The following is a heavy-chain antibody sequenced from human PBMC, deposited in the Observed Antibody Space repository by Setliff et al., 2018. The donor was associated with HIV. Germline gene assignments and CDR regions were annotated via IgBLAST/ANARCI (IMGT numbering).Heavy chain of an antibody. J-gene: IGHJ4*02. CDR1: GLSFSSYS. CDR3: AVTYNNYFDY. Sequence: GGSLRLSCVGSGLSFSSYSMNWVRQAPGKGLEWISYINSNSRTIYYADSVKGRFTISRDNGENSVYLQMNSLRAEDTAVYYCAVTYNNYFDYWGQGTLVTVSS. CDR2: INSNSRTI. V-gene: IGHV3-48*01. D-gene: IGHD1-20*01.